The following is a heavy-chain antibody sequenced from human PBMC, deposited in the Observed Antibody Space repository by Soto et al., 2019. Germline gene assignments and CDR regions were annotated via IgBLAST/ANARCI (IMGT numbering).Heavy chain of an antibody. Sequence: QVQLVQSGAEVRQPASSVKVSCKTSGGTFSSYAISWVRQAPGQGLGWMGGIVPIVDTSTYAQKVQGRVKITADESTSTVYMELSSLRSDDTAVYYCVRVVAIPGYPDNWGQGTLVTVSS. V-gene: IGHV1-69*12. D-gene: IGHD5-12*01. J-gene: IGHJ4*02. CDR1: GGTFSSYA. CDR2: IVPIVDTS. CDR3: VRVVAIPGYPDN.